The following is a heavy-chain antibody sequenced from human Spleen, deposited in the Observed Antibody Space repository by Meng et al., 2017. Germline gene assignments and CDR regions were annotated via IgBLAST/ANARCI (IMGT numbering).Heavy chain of an antibody. D-gene: IGHD4-11*01. Sequence: VQLQGPGPGLVKPSGTLSLTCAVSGGSISSSNWWSWVRQPPGKGLEWIGEIYHSGSTNYNPSLKSRVTISVDTSKNQFSLKLSSVTAADTAVYYCARVKRVGASRVIWVDPWGHGALVTVSS. CDR2: IYHSGST. CDR1: GGSISSSNW. V-gene: IGHV4-4*02. CDR3: ARVKRVGASRVIWVDP. J-gene: IGHJ5*02.